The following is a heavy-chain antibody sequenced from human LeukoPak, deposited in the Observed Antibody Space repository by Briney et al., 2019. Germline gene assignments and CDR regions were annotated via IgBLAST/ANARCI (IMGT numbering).Heavy chain of an antibody. Sequence: SETLSLAGTVSGGSISSSSYYWGWIRQPPGKGLEWIGSIYYSGSTYYNPSLKSRFTISVDTSKNQFSLKLSSVTAADTAVYYCARPHRRIAAAGTKGGNWFDPWGQGTLATVSS. CDR2: IYYSGST. V-gene: IGHV4-39*01. CDR1: GGSISSSSYY. D-gene: IGHD6-13*01. J-gene: IGHJ5*02. CDR3: ARPHRRIAAAGTKGGNWFDP.